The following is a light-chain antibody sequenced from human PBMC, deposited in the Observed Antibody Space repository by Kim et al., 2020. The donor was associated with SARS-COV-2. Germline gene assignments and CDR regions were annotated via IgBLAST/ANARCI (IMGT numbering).Light chain of an antibody. CDR2: DAS. Sequence: SLSPGERATLSCRASQSISSYLAWYQQKPGQAPRLLIYDASNRATGIPARFSGSRSGTDFTLTISSLEPEDFAFYYCQQHSNWLTVGGGTKVDIK. J-gene: IGKJ4*01. CDR1: QSISSY. CDR3: QQHSNWLT. V-gene: IGKV3-11*01.